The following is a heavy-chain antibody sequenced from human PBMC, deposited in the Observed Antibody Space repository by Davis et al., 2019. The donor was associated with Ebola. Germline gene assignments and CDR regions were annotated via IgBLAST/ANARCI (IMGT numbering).Heavy chain of an antibody. Sequence: PGGSLRLSCAASGFTFSSYAMSWVRQAPGKGLEWVSTISGSGGSTYYADSVKGRFTISRDNSKNTVHLQMNSLRAEDTAVYYCAKPGASTDGYWGQGTLVTVSS. CDR3: AKPGASTDGY. J-gene: IGHJ4*02. V-gene: IGHV3-23*01. CDR2: ISGSGGST. D-gene: IGHD1-26*01. CDR1: GFTFSSYA.